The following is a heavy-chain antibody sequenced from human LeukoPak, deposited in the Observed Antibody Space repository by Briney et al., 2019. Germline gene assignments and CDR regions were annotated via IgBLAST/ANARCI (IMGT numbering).Heavy chain of an antibody. CDR2: ISGSGGST. D-gene: IGHD6-19*01. J-gene: IGHJ4*02. CDR1: GFTFSSYA. CDR3: AKSIAVAGDFDY. Sequence: PGGSLRLSCAASGFTFSSYAMSWVRRAPGQGLEWVSAISGSGGSTYYADSVKGRFTISRDNSKNTLYLQMNSLRAEDTAVYYCAKSIAVAGDFDYWGQGTLVTVSS. V-gene: IGHV3-23*01.